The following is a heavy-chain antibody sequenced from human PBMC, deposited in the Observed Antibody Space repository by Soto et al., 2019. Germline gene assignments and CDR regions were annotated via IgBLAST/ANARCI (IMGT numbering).Heavy chain of an antibody. Sequence: SEALSLTCAVYGGFFSGYYWCGIRQPPGKGLEWIGEINHSGSTNYSPSLKSRVSISIDTSKKQFSLNLASVSAADTAVYYCARAPKVSGSSQTRPDFWGQGTLVT. V-gene: IGHV4-34*01. CDR2: INHSGST. J-gene: IGHJ4*02. CDR3: ARAPKVSGSSQTRPDF. D-gene: IGHD6-6*01. CDR1: GGFFSGYY.